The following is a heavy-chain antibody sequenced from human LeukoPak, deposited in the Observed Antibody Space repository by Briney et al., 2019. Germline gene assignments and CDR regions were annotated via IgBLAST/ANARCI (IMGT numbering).Heavy chain of an antibody. CDR2: MFYSGNT. CDR1: GYSISSGSY. D-gene: IGHD5-12*01. V-gene: IGHV4-61*01. J-gene: IGHJ5*02. Sequence: SETLSLTCSVSGYSISSGSYWSWVRPPPGKGLEWIGYMFYSGNTNYNPSLKSRVTISVDTSKNQVSLNLSSVTAADTAVYYCARYSAPIGYDVYWFDPWGQGTLVTVSS. CDR3: ARYSAPIGYDVYWFDP.